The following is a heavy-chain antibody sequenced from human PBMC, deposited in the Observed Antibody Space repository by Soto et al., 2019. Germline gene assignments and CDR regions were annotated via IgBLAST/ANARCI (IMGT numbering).Heavy chain of an antibody. J-gene: IGHJ4*01. CDR1: GFSLSTSEVA. CDR2: IYWDDDK. Sequence: DSGPTLVNPTHTLTLTCTFSGFSLSTSEVAVGLLRQPPGEALEWLALIYWDDDKRYNPSLENRLTIAKFTSKNQVVLRMTNMAPVDTATYYCAHRTQAAAGFPYWGQGTLVTV. D-gene: IGHD6-13*01. V-gene: IGHV2-5*02. CDR3: AHRTQAAAGFPY.